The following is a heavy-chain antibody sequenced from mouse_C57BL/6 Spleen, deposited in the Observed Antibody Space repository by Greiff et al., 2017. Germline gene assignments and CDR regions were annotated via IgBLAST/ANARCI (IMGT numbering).Heavy chain of an antibody. CDR3: ARSPYDYEGAMDY. D-gene: IGHD2-4*01. Sequence: EVKLMESGPGLAKPSQTLSLTCSVTGYSITSDYWNWIRKFPGNKLEYMGYISYSGSTYYNPSLKSRISITRDTSKNQYYLQLNSVTTEDTATYYCARSPYDYEGAMDYWGQGTSVTVSS. CDR2: ISYSGST. J-gene: IGHJ4*01. CDR1: GYSITSDY. V-gene: IGHV3-8*01.